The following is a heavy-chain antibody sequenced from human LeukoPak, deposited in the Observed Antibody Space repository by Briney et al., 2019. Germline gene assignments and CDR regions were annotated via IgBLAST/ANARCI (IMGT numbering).Heavy chain of an antibody. CDR3: AKAPKIIAAAGPHDAFDI. J-gene: IGHJ3*02. CDR2: MNPNSGNT. CDR1: GYTFTSYD. Sequence: ASVKVSCKASGYTFTSYDIHWVRQATGQGLAWMGWMNPNSGNTGYAQKFQGRVTMTRNTSISTAYMELSSLRSEDTAVYYCAKAPKIIAAAGPHDAFDIWGKGTMVTVSS. V-gene: IGHV1-8*01. D-gene: IGHD6-13*01.